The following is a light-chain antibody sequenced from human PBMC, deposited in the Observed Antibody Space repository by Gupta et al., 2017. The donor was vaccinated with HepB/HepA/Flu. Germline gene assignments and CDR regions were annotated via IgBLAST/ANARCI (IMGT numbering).Light chain of an antibody. J-gene: IGLJ2*01. V-gene: IGLV3-1*01. CDR2: QDS. Sequence: SSELTQPPSVSVSPGQTASITCSGDKLGNKYACWYQQKPGQSPVLVIYQDSKRPSGIPERFSGSNSGNAATLXIXGTQAMXEADYYCQAWDSSTVVFGGGTKLTVL. CDR3: QAWDSSTVV. CDR1: KLGNKY.